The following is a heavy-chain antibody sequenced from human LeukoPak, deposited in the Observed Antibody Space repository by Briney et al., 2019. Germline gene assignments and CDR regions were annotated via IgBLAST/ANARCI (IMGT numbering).Heavy chain of an antibody. CDR1: GYTFTSYD. V-gene: IGHV1-18*01. CDR2: ISAYNGNT. J-gene: IGHJ4*02. CDR3: ARDLARVIPAATTFDY. D-gene: IGHD2-2*01. Sequence: GASVKVSCKASGYTFTSYDINWVRQATGQGLEWMGWISAYNGNTNYTQKLQGRVTMTTDTSTSTAYMELRSLRSDDTAVYYCARDLARVIPAATTFDYWGQGTLVTVSS.